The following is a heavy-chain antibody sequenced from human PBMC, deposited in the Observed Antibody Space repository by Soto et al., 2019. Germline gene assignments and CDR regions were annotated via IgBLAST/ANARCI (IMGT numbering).Heavy chain of an antibody. CDR2: INPNSGGT. J-gene: IGHJ6*02. D-gene: IGHD2-15*01. V-gene: IGHV1-2*04. CDR1: GYTFTGYY. Sequence: GASVKVSCKASGYTFTGYYMHWVRQAPGQGLEWMGWINPNSGGTNYAQKFQGWVTMTRDTSISTAYMELSRLRSDDTAVYYCASGGGCSGGSCYSGDPYYGMDVWGQGTTVTVSS. CDR3: ASGGGCSGGSCYSGDPYYGMDV.